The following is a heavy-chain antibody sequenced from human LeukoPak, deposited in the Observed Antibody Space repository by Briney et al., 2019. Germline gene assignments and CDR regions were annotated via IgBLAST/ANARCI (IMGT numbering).Heavy chain of an antibody. CDR2: INSDGSST. CDR3: ARDRRAHRNYYYYMDV. J-gene: IGHJ6*03. CDR1: GFTFSSYT. Sequence: GGSLRLSCAASGFTFSSYTMNWVRQAPGKGLVWVSRINSDGSSTSYADSVKGRFTISRDNAKNTLYLQMNSLRAEDTAVYYCARDRRAHRNYYYYMDVWGKGTTVTVSS. V-gene: IGHV3-74*01.